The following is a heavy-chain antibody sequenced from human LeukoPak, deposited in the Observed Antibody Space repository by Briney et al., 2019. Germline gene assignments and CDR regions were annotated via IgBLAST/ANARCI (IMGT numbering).Heavy chain of an antibody. D-gene: IGHD2-21*02. J-gene: IGHJ5*01. V-gene: IGHV3-64D*09. CDR3: VKDCSRDWNGHWFDS. Sequence: GGSLRLSCSASGFTFNNYVMHWVRQAPGKGLEYVSATSANGDATYYTDSVKGRFTISRDNSKNTLSLQMSSLRAEDTATYYCVKDCSRDWNGHWFDSWGQGTLVTVSS. CDR1: GFTFNNYV. CDR2: TSANGDAT.